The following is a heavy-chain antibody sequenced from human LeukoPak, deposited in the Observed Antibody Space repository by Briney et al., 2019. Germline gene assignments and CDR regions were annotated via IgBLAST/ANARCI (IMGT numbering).Heavy chain of an antibody. CDR1: GFTFSSYA. CDR2: ITGRGAST. CDR3: AKVPPSPGWWYFDL. J-gene: IGHJ2*01. Sequence: QPGGSLRLSCAASGFTFSSYAMSWVRQAPGKGLEWVSAITGRGASTYYADSVKGRFTISRDNSKNTLYLQMNSLRAEDTAVYYCAKVPPSPGWWYFDLWGRGTLVTVSS. V-gene: IGHV3-23*01.